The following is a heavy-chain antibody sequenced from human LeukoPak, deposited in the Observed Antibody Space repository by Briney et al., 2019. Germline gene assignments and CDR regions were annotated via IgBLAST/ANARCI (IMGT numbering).Heavy chain of an antibody. CDR1: GFSLSNFA. J-gene: IGHJ1*01. D-gene: IGHD6-19*01. CDR2: ISSNSTYI. V-gene: IGHV3-21*04. Sequence: GGSLRLSCAASGFSLSNFAMNWVRQAPGKGLEWVASISSNSTYIFYTDSLRGRFTISRANAKNSLYLQMNSLRAEDTAVYYCTRGRGYNTAWDFQDWGQGTRVTVSS. CDR3: TRGRGYNTAWDFQD.